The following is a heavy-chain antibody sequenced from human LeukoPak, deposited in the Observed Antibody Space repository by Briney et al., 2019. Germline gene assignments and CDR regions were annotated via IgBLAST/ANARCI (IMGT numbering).Heavy chain of an antibody. D-gene: IGHD3/OR15-3a*01. J-gene: IGHJ4*02. CDR3: ARETPGTGAFDY. Sequence: ASVKVSCKTSGYTFTSYFIHWVRQAPGQGLEWMGIINPSGASTSYAQRFQGRVTMTRDMSTSTVYMELSSLRSEDTAVYYCARETPGTGAFDYWGRGTLVTVSS. CDR2: INPSGAST. V-gene: IGHV1-46*01. CDR1: GYTFTSYF.